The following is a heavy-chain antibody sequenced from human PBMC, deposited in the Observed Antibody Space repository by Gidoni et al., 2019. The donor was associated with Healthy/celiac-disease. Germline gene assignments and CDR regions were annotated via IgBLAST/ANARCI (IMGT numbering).Heavy chain of an antibody. Sequence: QVQLVQSGAEVKKPGSSVKVSCKASGATFSSYAISWVRQAPGQGLEWMGRIIPILGIANYAQKFQGRVTITADKSTSTAYMELSSLRSEDTAVYYCTRSGSYGDYYFDYWGQGTLVTVSS. CDR1: GATFSSYA. CDR3: TRSGSYGDYYFDY. CDR2: IIPILGIA. D-gene: IGHD1-26*01. J-gene: IGHJ4*02. V-gene: IGHV1-69*09.